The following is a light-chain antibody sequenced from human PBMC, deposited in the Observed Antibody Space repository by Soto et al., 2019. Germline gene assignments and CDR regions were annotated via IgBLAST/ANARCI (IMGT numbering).Light chain of an antibody. Sequence: EIVLTQSQGTLSLSPGERATLSCRASQSVTNNYVAWYQQKPGQAPRLLIHDASSRATGIPDRFSGGGSGTDFTLTISRLEHDDFAVYFCQQTAHSPLTFGQGTRVDIK. CDR1: QSVTNNY. J-gene: IGKJ1*01. V-gene: IGKV3-20*01. CDR3: QQTAHSPLT. CDR2: DAS.